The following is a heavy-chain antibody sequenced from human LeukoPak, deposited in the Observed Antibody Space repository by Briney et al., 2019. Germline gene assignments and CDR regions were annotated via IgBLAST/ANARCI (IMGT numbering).Heavy chain of an antibody. Sequence: GASVKVSCKASGYTFATYFMHWVRQAPGRGLEWVGIINPSGGGTTYAQKFQGRVNMTRDTSTSTVYMELNSLRSEDTAVYYCAREVNSFDYWGQGTQVSVSS. CDR1: GYTFATYF. J-gene: IGHJ4*02. CDR2: INPSGGGT. D-gene: IGHD1/OR15-1a*01. V-gene: IGHV1-46*01. CDR3: AREVNSFDY.